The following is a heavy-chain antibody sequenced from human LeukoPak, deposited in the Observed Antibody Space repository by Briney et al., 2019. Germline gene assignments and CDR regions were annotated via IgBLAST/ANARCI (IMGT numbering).Heavy chain of an antibody. CDR1: GGSISSYY. D-gene: IGHD2-2*01. CDR2: IYYSGST. Sequence: KPSETLSLTCTVSGGSISSYYWSWIRQPPGKGLEWIGYIYYSGSTNYNPSLKSRVTISVDTSKNQFSLKLSSVTAADTAVYYCARGNPADYYYYMDVWGKGTTVTVSS. J-gene: IGHJ6*03. CDR3: ARGNPADYYYYMDV. V-gene: IGHV4-59*01.